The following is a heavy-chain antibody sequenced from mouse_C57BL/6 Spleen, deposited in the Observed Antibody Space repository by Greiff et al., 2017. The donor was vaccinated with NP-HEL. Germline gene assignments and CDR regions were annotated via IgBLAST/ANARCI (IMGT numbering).Heavy chain of an antibody. CDR1: GYTFTDYN. D-gene: IGHD2-3*01. Sequence: EVQLQQSGPELVKPGASVKMSCKASGYTFTDYNMHWVKQSHGKSLEWIGYINPNNGGTSYNQKFKGKATLTVNKSSSTAYMELRSLTSEDSAVYYCARGSDGYYVMGYAMDYWGQGTSVTVSS. CDR2: INPNNGGT. CDR3: ARGSDGYYVMGYAMDY. V-gene: IGHV1-22*01. J-gene: IGHJ4*01.